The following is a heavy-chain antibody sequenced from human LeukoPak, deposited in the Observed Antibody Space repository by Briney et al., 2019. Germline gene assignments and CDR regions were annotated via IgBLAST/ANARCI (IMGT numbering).Heavy chain of an antibody. D-gene: IGHD1-26*01. CDR2: IYYSGST. J-gene: IGHJ3*02. CDR1: GGSISSGEYY. Sequence: SQTLSLTCTVSGGSISSGEYYWSWIRQPPGKGLEWIGYIYYSGSTYYNPSLKSRVTISVDTSKNQFSLKLSSVTAADTAVYYCARDMLGWEPGHDAFDIWGQGTMVTVSS. CDR3: ARDMLGWEPGHDAFDI. V-gene: IGHV4-30-4*08.